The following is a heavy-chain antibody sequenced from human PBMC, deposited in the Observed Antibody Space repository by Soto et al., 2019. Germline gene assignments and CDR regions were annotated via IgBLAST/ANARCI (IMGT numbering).Heavy chain of an antibody. D-gene: IGHD3-22*01. CDR2: ISGSSSTI. Sequence: GGSLRLSCAASGFTFSSYSMNWVRQAPGRGLEWVSFISGSSSTIYYADSVKGRFTISRDNAMNSLYLQMNSLRDEDTAVYYCAGEYYYEVGAFDVWGQGTMVTVSS. J-gene: IGHJ3*01. V-gene: IGHV3-48*02. CDR3: AGEYYYEVGAFDV. CDR1: GFTFSSYS.